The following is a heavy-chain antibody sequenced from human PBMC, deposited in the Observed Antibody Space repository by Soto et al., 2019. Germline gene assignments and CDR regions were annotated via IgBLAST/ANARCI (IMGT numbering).Heavy chain of an antibody. CDR3: ARGGPVTIPAATNWFDP. V-gene: IGHV1-69*06. D-gene: IGHD6-25*01. CDR1: GGGFNSYS. J-gene: IGHJ5*02. Sequence: QVQLVQSGAEVKKPGSSVKVSCKSSGGGFNSYSISWVRQAPGQGLEWMGVIIPIFGTATYAQKFQGRVTITADKSTSTAYMEVSRLTSEDTAVYYCARGGPVTIPAATNWFDPWGQGTLVTVSS. CDR2: IIPIFGTA.